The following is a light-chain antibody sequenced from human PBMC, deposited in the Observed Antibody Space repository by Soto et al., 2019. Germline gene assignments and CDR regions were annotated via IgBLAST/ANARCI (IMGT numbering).Light chain of an antibody. CDR3: HQRQSWPRT. V-gene: IGKV3-11*01. J-gene: IGKJ1*01. CDR1: QYINTR. CDR2: QTS. Sequence: EIVLTQSPATLSSCPGDRVTLSCMASQYINTRLAWYQHRPGQAPRLLIYQTSIRAAGIPARFSASGSGTDFTLTISDVQPEDFALYYCHQRQSWPRTFGQGTKVDIK.